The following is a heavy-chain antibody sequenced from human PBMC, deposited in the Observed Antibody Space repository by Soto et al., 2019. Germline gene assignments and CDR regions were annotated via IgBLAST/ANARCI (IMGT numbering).Heavy chain of an antibody. J-gene: IGHJ5*02. CDR3: ARDLTISSTDGPLDP. Sequence: SETLSLTCTVSGGSMSRYYWTWIRQPPGKGMEWIGNIHYTGSTNYNPSLKSRVTILLDTSTSQFSLKVSSVTAADTAVYYCARDLTISSTDGPLDPWGHGTLVTVSS. D-gene: IGHD1-1*01. CDR2: IHYTGST. CDR1: GGSMSRYY. V-gene: IGHV4-59*01.